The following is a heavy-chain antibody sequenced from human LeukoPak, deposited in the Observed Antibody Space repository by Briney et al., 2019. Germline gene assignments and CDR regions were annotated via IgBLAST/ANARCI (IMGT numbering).Heavy chain of an antibody. CDR3: ARDPDSYDSSGYYSF. D-gene: IGHD3-22*01. Sequence: PGGSLRLSCAASGFTVSSNYMSWVRQAPGKGLEWVSVIYSGGSTYYADSVKGRFTISRDNPKNTLYLQMNSLRAEDTAVYYCARDPDSYDSSGYYSFWGQGTLVTVSS. J-gene: IGHJ4*02. CDR1: GFTVSSNY. CDR2: IYSGGST. V-gene: IGHV3-66*01.